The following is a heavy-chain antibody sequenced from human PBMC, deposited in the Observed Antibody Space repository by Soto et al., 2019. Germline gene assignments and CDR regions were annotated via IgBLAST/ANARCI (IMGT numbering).Heavy chain of an antibody. D-gene: IGHD4-17*01. CDR1: GFTFSDYS. CDR2: IDNSKS. V-gene: IGHV3-23*01. J-gene: IGHJ4*02. Sequence: GGSLRLSCAASGFTFSDYSMSWVRQAPGRGLEWVSSIDNSKSFYADSVKGRFTISRDNSKSTLSLQMNSLRAEDTALYYCARDAVNGDGLWLVGYWGQGTLVTVSS. CDR3: ARDAVNGDGLWLVGY.